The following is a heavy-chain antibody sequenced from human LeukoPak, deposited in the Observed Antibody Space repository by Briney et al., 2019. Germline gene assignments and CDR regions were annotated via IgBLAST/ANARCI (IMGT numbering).Heavy chain of an antibody. J-gene: IGHJ3*02. Sequence: GGSLRLSCAASGFTFSSYWMSWVRQAPGKGLEWVANIKQDGSEKYYVDSVKGRFTISRDNAKNSLYLQMNSLRAEDTAVYYCAADPRLQTVGAWDYAFDIWGQGTMVTVSS. CDR2: IKQDGSEK. CDR3: AADPRLQTVGAWDYAFDI. V-gene: IGHV3-7*03. CDR1: GFTFSSYW. D-gene: IGHD1-26*01.